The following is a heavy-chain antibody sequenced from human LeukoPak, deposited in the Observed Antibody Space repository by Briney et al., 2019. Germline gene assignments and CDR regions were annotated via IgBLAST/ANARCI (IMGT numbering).Heavy chain of an antibody. CDR3: ARDPRGPAGYDSPARDTFDY. CDR2: IFYDETLQ. Sequence: PGGSLRLSCAASGFTFTHYAMHWVRQTPGKGLEWVAVIFYDETLQYYSDSVRGRLIVSRDNPKNTLYLQMNSLRAEDTAVYYCARDPRGPAGYDSPARDTFDYWGQGPLVTVSS. J-gene: IGHJ4*02. V-gene: IGHV3-30*03. CDR1: GFTFTHYA. D-gene: IGHD3-22*01.